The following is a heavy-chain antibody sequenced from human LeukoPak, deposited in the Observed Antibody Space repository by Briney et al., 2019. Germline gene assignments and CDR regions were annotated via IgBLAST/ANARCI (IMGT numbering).Heavy chain of an antibody. J-gene: IGHJ4*02. V-gene: IGHV1-2*02. Sequence: GASVKVSCKASGYTFTGYYMHWVRQAPGQGLEWMGWINPNSGGTNYAQKFQGRVTMTRDTSISTAYMELSRLRSDDTAVYYCARVSGLRLGPIDYWGQGTLVTVSS. CDR1: GYTFTGYY. D-gene: IGHD5-12*01. CDR2: INPNSGGT. CDR3: ARVSGLRLGPIDY.